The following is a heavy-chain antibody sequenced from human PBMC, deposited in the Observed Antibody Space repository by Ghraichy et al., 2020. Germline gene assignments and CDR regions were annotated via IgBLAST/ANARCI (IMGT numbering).Heavy chain of an antibody. D-gene: IGHD5-18*01. CDR3: ARDRGYSYGSYAFDI. J-gene: IGHJ3*02. CDR2: IIPIFGTA. Sequence: SVKVSCKASGGTFSSYAISWVRQAPGQGLEWMGGIIPIFGTANYAQKFQGRVTITTDESTSTAYMELSSLRSEDTAVYYCARDRGYSYGSYAFDIWGQGTMVTVSS. V-gene: IGHV1-69*05. CDR1: GGTFSSYA.